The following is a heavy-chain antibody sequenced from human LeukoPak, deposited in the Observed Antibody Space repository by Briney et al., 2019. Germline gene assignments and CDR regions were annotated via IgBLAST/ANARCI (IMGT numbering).Heavy chain of an antibody. J-gene: IGHJ5*02. Sequence: SETLSLTCAVSGGSICSGGYSWSWIRQPPGKGLEWIGYLYHSGSTYYNPSLKSRVTISVDRSKNQFSLKLSSVTAADTAVYYCARGIQEDYYDSSGYYYSWFDPWGQGTLVTVSS. CDR1: GGSICSGGYS. D-gene: IGHD3-22*01. CDR3: ARGIQEDYYDSSGYYYSWFDP. V-gene: IGHV4-30-2*01. CDR2: LYHSGST.